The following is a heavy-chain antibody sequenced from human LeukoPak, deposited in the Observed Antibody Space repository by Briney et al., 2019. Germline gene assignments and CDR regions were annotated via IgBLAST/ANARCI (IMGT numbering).Heavy chain of an antibody. CDR1: GGSMRSNY. CDR2: IYYSGST. V-gene: IGHV4-59*01. D-gene: IGHD1-26*01. J-gene: IGHJ5*02. Sequence: SETLSLTCTVSGGSMRSNYWSLTRQPPGKGLEWIGNIYYSGSTNYNPSLKSRVTISIDPSKNQFSLKLSSVTAADTAIYYCVKDNGRWFDPWSQGTLVIVSS. CDR3: VKDNGRWFDP.